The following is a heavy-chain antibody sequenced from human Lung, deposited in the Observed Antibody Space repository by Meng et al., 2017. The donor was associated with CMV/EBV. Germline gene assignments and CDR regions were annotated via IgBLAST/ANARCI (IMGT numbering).Heavy chain of an antibody. Sequence: ASVXVSXKASGYTFTSYYMHWVRQAPGQGLEWMGIINPSGGSTSYAQKFQGRVTMTRDTSTSTVYMELSSLRSEDTAVYYCARALSYYYGDYYYYYGMDVWGQGTTVTVSS. D-gene: IGHD3-10*01. V-gene: IGHV1-46*01. CDR1: GYTFTSYY. CDR3: ARALSYYYGDYYYYYGMDV. CDR2: INPSGGST. J-gene: IGHJ6*02.